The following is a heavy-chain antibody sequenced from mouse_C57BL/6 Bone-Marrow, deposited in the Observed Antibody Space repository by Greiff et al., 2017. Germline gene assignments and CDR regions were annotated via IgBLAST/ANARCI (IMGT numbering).Heavy chain of an antibody. Sequence: QVQLQQPGAELVKPGASVTLSCKASGYTFTSYWMHWVKQRPGQGLEWIGMIHPNSGGTNYNEKFKSKATLTVDKSSSTAYMQLSSLTSEDSAVYYCARCFIVSTTVVGPRDYWGQGTTLTVSS. D-gene: IGHD1-1*01. J-gene: IGHJ2*01. V-gene: IGHV1-64*01. CDR1: GYTFTSYW. CDR2: IHPNSGGT. CDR3: ARCFIVSTTVVGPRDY.